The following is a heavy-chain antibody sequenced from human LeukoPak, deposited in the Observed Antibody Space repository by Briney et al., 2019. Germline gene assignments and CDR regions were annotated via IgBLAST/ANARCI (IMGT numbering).Heavy chain of an antibody. CDR1: GGTFSSYA. D-gene: IGHD5-24*01. CDR3: ARGGEMATIPSFDY. CDR2: IIPIFGTA. V-gene: IGHV1-69*13. Sequence: SVKVSCKASGGTFSSYAISWVRQAPGQGLEWMGGIIPIFGTANYAQKLQGRVTITADESTSTAYMELSSLRSEDTAVYYCARGGEMATIPSFDYWGQGTLVTVSS. J-gene: IGHJ4*02.